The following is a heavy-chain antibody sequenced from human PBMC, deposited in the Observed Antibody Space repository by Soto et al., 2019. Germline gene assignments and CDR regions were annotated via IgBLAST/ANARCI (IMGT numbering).Heavy chain of an antibody. D-gene: IGHD2-2*01. CDR1: GFTFSTYG. CDR2: ISYDGSNE. CDR3: AKSRGYCSSTSCYGYYGMDV. J-gene: IGHJ6*02. Sequence: SLRLSCAASGFTFSTYGMHWVRQAPGKGLEWVAVISYDGSNEYSADSVKGRFTISRDNSKNTLYLQMNSLRGEDTAVYYCAKSRGYCSSTSCYGYYGMDVWGQGTTVTDSS. V-gene: IGHV3-30*18.